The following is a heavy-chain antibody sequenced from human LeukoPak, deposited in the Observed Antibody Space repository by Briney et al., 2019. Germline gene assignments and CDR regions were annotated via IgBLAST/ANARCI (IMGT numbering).Heavy chain of an antibody. CDR1: GYTFTSYD. D-gene: IGHD4-23*01. CDR3: ARRISYGGNSYLWND. Sequence: ASVKVSCKASGYTFTSYDINWVRQATGQGLEWMGWMNPNSGNTGYAQKFQGRVTMTRNISISTAYMELSSLRSEDTAVYYCARRISYGGNSYLWNDWGQGTLVTVSS. J-gene: IGHJ4*02. CDR2: MNPNSGNT. V-gene: IGHV1-8*01.